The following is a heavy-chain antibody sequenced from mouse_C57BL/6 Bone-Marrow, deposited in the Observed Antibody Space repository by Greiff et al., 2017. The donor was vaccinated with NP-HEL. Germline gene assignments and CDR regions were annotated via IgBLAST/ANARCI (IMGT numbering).Heavy chain of an antibody. CDR3: AGFTTGKGY. Sequence: QVQLQQSGAELVKPGASVKLSCKASGYTFTSYWMRWVKQRPGQGLEWIGMIHPNSGSTNYNEKFKSKATLTVDKSSSTAYMQLSSLTSEDSAVYYCAGFTTGKGYWGQGTTLTVSS. V-gene: IGHV1-64*01. CDR2: IHPNSGST. D-gene: IGHD1-1*01. J-gene: IGHJ2*01. CDR1: GYTFTSYW.